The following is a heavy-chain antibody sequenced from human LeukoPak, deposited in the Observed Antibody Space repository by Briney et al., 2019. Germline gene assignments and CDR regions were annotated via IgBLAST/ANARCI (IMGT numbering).Heavy chain of an antibody. CDR1: GFTFGSYE. J-gene: IGHJ3*02. CDR2: ISYDGSNK. V-gene: IGHV3-30*04. D-gene: IGHD3-16*01. Sequence: GGSLRLSCAASGFTFGSYEMNWVRQAPGKGLEWVALISYDGSNKYYADSVKGRFTISRDNSKNTLYLQMNSLRAEDTAVYYCARGDLHYHDSTRRGFDIWGQGTMVTVSS. CDR3: ARGDLHYHDSTRRGFDI.